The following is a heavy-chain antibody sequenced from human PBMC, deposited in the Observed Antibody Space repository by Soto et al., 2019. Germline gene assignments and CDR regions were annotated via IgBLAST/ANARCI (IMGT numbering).Heavy chain of an antibody. D-gene: IGHD6-13*01. J-gene: IGHJ5*02. Sequence: QVQLQESGPGLVKPSETLSLTCTVSGGSISSYYWSWIRQPPGKGLEWIGYIYYSGSTNYNPSLKSRVTISVDTSKNPCSLKLRSGTAADTAVYYCARSLNRIAAAGYGVWFDPWGQGTLVTVSS. CDR2: IYYSGST. CDR3: ARSLNRIAAAGYGVWFDP. V-gene: IGHV4-59*01. CDR1: GGSISSYY.